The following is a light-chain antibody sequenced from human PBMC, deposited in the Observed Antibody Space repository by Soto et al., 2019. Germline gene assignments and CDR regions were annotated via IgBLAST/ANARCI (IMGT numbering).Light chain of an antibody. V-gene: IGLV3-1*01. J-gene: IGLJ2*01. CDR1: KLGDKY. Sequence: SYELTQPPSVSVSPGQTASITCSGDKLGDKYVCWYEQKPGQSPVLVIYEDAKRPSGIPERFSGSNSGNTATLTISGTQAMDEADYYCQAWDSSIVVFGGGTQLTVL. CDR3: QAWDSSIVV. CDR2: EDA.